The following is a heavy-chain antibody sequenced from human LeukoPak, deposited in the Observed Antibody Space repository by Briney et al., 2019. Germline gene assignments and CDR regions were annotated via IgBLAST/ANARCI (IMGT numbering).Heavy chain of an antibody. V-gene: IGHV3-48*01. D-gene: IGHD6-13*01. Sequence: PGGSLRLSCAASGFTFSSYSMNWVRQAPGKGLEWVSYISSSSSTIYYADSVKGRFTISRDNAKNSLYLQMNSLRAEDTAVYYCARDQSSSVVNYWGQGTLVTVSS. J-gene: IGHJ4*02. CDR3: ARDQSSSVVNY. CDR1: GFTFSSYS. CDR2: ISSSSSTI.